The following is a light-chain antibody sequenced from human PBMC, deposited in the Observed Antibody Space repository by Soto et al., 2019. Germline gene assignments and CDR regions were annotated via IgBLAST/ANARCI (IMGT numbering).Light chain of an antibody. CDR1: QSV. J-gene: IGKJ1*01. V-gene: IGKV3-20*01. Sequence: EIVLTQSPDTLSLSPGERATLSCRASQSVNWYQQKPGQAPRLLIYGASNRATAIPDRFSGSASGTDFTLTISRVEPDDFAVYYCQQYGSSPWTFGQGTKVEIK. CDR3: QQYGSSPWT. CDR2: GAS.